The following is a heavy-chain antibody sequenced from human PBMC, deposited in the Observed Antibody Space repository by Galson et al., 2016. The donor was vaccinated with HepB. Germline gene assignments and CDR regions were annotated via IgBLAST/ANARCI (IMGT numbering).Heavy chain of an antibody. CDR2: ISFDGSNK. J-gene: IGHJ4*02. V-gene: IGHV3-30-3*01. D-gene: IGHD4-17*01. CDR1: GFTFSHYP. Sequence: SLRLSCAASGFTFSHYPMHWVRQAPGKGLEWVALISFDGSNKYYADSLKGRFTISRDNSKNTLYLQMSSLRTEDTAVYYCARESSYGDYVLVYWGQGTLVTVSS. CDR3: ARESSYGDYVLVY.